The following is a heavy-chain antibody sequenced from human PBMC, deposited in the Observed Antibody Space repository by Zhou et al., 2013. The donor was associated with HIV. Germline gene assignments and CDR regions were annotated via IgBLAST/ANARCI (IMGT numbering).Heavy chain of an antibody. CDR3: VRGPFRDMYFTSYYDS. CDR2: VIPMFGTE. CDR1: GGTFKNYA. V-gene: IGHV1-69*05. Sequence: QVQLVQSGAAVKKPGSSVTVSCKASGGTFKNYAITWVRQAPGQALEWMGKVIPMFGTESYGPKFHGRVTLTTDDSTSTTYMRMHSLTGDDTAVYYCVRGPFRDMYFTSYYDSWGQGTLVTVSS. D-gene: IGHD2-8*01. J-gene: IGHJ4*02.